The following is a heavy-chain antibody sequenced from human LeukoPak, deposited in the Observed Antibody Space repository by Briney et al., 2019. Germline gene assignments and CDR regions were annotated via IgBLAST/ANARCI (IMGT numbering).Heavy chain of an antibody. J-gene: IGHJ4*02. CDR2: INWNGGST. Sequence: GSLRLSCAASGFTFSNYWMTWVCQAPGKGLEWVSGINWNGGSTGYADSVKGRFTISRDNAKNSLYLQMNSLRAEDTALYYCANGRTYSSSWFNYWGQGTLVTVSS. D-gene: IGHD6-13*01. V-gene: IGHV3-20*04. CDR1: GFTFSNYW. CDR3: ANGRTYSSSWFNY.